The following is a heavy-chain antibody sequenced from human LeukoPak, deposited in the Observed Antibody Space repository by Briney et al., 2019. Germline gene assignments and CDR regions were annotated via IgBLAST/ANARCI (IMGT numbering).Heavy chain of an antibody. CDR2: INPNSGDT. J-gene: IGHJ6*03. V-gene: IGHV1-2*02. Sequence: ASVKVSCKASGYTFTGYYMHWVRQAPGQGLEWMGWINPNSGDTKYAQKFQGRVTMTRDTSISTAYMELTRLRSDDTAVYYCARGGLRVMVYRLYYMDVWGRGTTVTVSS. CDR3: ARGGLRVMVYRLYYMDV. CDR1: GYTFTGYY. D-gene: IGHD2-8*01.